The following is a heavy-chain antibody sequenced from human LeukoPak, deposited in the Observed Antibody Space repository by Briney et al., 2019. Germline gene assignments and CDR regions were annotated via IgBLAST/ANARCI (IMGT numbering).Heavy chain of an antibody. D-gene: IGHD2-2*01. CDR3: AREVVPAATSYYGTDV. CDR1: GYTFTSYD. CDR2: MNPNSGNT. J-gene: IGHJ6*02. Sequence: ASVKVSCKASGYTFTSYDINWVRQATGQGLEWMGWMNPNSGNTGYAQKFQGRVTMTRNTSISTAYMELSSLRSEDTAVYYCAREVVPAATSYYGTDVWGQGTTVTVSS. V-gene: IGHV1-8*01.